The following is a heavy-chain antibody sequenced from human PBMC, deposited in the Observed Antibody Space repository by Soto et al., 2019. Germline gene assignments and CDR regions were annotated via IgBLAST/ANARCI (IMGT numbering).Heavy chain of an antibody. J-gene: IGHJ3*02. V-gene: IGHV4-39*07. CDR1: GGSISSGDYY. CDR3: ARRYGSAFDI. D-gene: IGHD3-10*01. Sequence: PSETLSLTCTVSGGSISSGDYYWSWIRQPPGKGPEWIGTFYYSGSTYYNPSLKSRVTISVDTSKNQFSLKLSSVTAADAAVYYCARRYGSAFDIWGQGTMVTVSS. CDR2: FYYSGST.